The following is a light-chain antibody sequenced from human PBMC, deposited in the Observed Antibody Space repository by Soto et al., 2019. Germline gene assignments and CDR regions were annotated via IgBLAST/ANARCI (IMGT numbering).Light chain of an antibody. J-gene: IGKJ4*01. CDR3: QQRPNWPLT. CDR1: QSISSH. CDR2: DAS. Sequence: EIVLTQSPATLSSSPGERATLSCRASQSISSHLVWYQQKPGQAPRLLMYDASNRATGIPARFSGSGSGTDFTLTISSLEPEDFAVYYCQQRPNWPLTFGGGTKVEIK. V-gene: IGKV3-11*01.